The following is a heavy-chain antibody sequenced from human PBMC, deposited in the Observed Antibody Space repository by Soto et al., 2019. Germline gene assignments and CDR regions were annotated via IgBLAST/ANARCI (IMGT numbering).Heavy chain of an antibody. CDR2: INVYNGNT. V-gene: IGHV1-18*01. D-gene: IGHD3-10*01. CDR3: ARDTSRGEYDY. CDR1: GYTFTSYG. Sequence: QVQLVQARAKVKKPGASVKVSCKASGYTFTSYGISWVRQAPGQGLEWMGWINVYNGNTNYAQKLQGRVTMTTDTSTSTAYPDLRSLRSDDTAVYFCARDTSRGEYDYWGQGTLVTVSS. J-gene: IGHJ4*02.